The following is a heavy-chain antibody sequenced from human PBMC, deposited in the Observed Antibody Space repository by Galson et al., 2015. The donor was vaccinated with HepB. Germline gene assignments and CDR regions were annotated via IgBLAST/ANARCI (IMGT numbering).Heavy chain of an antibody. CDR1: GLTVSSNY. D-gene: IGHD3-22*01. J-gene: IGHJ4*02. V-gene: IGHV3-66*01. CDR2: IYSGGST. CDR3: ARGTYYYDPYEVRVTQFDY. Sequence: SLRLSCAASGLTVSSNYMSWVRQAPGKGLEWVSVIYSGGSTYYADSVKGRFTISRDNSKNTLYLQMNSLRAEDTAVYYCARGTYYYDPYEVRVTQFDYWGQGTLVTVSS.